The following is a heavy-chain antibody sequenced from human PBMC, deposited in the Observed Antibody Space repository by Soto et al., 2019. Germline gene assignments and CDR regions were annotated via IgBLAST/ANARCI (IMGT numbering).Heavy chain of an antibody. Sequence: QTGGSLRLSCAASGFSFISYEMNWVRQPPGKGLEWVASISKSGDNIHYADSVQGRFTISRDNAKNILYLQMNSLRAEDTAFYFCARNGNKDTWGQGTLVTVSS. CDR3: ARNGNKDT. V-gene: IGHV3-48*03. D-gene: IGHD4-17*01. CDR1: GFSFISYE. CDR2: ISKSGDNI. J-gene: IGHJ1*01.